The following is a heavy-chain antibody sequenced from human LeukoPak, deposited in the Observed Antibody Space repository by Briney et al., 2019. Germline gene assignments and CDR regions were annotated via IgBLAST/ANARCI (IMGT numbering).Heavy chain of an antibody. Sequence: SETLSLTCTVSGGFISRNSFYWSWIRQPPGKGLEWIGYIYYSGSTNYNPSLKSRVTISVDTSKNQYSLKLSSVTAADTAVYYCARGSRGYTYGWGQGTLVTVSS. D-gene: IGHD5-18*01. CDR2: IYYSGST. CDR3: ARGSRGYTYG. CDR1: GGFISRNSFY. V-gene: IGHV4-61*01. J-gene: IGHJ4*02.